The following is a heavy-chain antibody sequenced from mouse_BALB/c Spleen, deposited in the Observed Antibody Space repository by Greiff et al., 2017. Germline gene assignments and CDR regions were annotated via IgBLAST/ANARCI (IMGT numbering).Heavy chain of an antibody. CDR2: IWTGGGT. CDR1: GFSLTSYD. V-gene: IGHV2-9-2*01. D-gene: IGHD4-1*01. J-gene: IGHJ3*01. Sequence: QVQLQQSGPGLVAPSQSLSITCTVSGFSLTSYDISWIRQPPGKGLEWLGVIWTGGGTNYNSAFMSRLSISKDNSKSQVFLKMNSLQTDDTAIYYCVRDRTGAWFAYWGQGTLVTVSA. CDR3: VRDRTGAWFAY.